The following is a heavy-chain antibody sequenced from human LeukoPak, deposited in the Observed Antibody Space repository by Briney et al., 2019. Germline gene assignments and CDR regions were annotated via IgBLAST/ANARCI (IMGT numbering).Heavy chain of an antibody. D-gene: IGHD3-10*01. CDR3: ARVMVRSFYYFDY. CDR2: ISSSGDTI. CDR1: GFTFSSFE. Sequence: GGSLRLSCAASGFTFSSFEMNWVRQAPGKGLEWISYISSSGDTIYYADSVKGRSTISRDNAKNSLYLQMNSLRAEDTAVYYCARVMVRSFYYFDYWGQGTLVTVSS. V-gene: IGHV3-48*03. J-gene: IGHJ4*02.